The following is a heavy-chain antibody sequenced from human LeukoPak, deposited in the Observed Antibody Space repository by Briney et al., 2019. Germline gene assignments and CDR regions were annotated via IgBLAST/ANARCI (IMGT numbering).Heavy chain of an antibody. Sequence: PSETLSLTCAVYGGSFSGYYWSWIRQPPGKGLEWIGEINHSGSTNYNPSLKSRVTISVDTSKNQFSLKLSSVTAADTAVYYCARGVMATIVQFDYWGQGTLVTVSS. D-gene: IGHD5-24*01. CDR2: INHSGST. J-gene: IGHJ4*02. V-gene: IGHV4-34*01. CDR1: GGSFSGYY. CDR3: ARGVMATIVQFDY.